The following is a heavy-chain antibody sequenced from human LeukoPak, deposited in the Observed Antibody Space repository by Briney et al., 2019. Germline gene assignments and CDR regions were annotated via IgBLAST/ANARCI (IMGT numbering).Heavy chain of an antibody. V-gene: IGHV1-69*05. D-gene: IGHD2-2*01. CDR2: IIPIFGTA. J-gene: IGHJ3*02. CDR1: GGTFSSYA. Sequence: SVKVSCKASGGTFSSYAISWVRQAPGQGLEWMGGIIPIFGTANYAQKFQGRVTITTDESTSTAYMELGSLRSEDTAVYYCAVVVVVPAATYAFDIWGQGTMVTVSS. CDR3: AVVVVVPAATYAFDI.